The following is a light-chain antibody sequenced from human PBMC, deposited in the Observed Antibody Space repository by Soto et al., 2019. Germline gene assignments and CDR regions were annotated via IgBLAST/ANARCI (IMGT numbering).Light chain of an antibody. CDR1: SSNIGAGYD. CDR2: SSV. CDR3: QSYDSRLNGYV. V-gene: IGLV1-40*01. J-gene: IGLJ1*01. Sequence: QSVLTQPPSVSGAPGQGVTISCTGSSSNIGAGYDVHWYQQLPRTAPKLLIYSSVNRPSGVPDRFSASKSGTSASLAITGLRPEDEAEYYCQSYDSRLNGYVFGPGTKVTVL.